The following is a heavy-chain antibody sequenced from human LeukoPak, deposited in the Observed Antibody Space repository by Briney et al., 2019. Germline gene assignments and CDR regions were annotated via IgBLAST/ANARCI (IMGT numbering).Heavy chain of an antibody. V-gene: IGHV4-34*01. CDR2: INHSGST. Sequence: SETLSLTCAVYGGSFSGYYWSWIRQPPGKGLEWIGEINHSGSTNYNPSLKSRVTISVDTSKNQFSLKLSSVTAADTAVYYCARNLHPSFDYWGQGTLVTVSS. J-gene: IGHJ4*02. CDR3: ARNLHPSFDY. CDR1: GGSFSGYY.